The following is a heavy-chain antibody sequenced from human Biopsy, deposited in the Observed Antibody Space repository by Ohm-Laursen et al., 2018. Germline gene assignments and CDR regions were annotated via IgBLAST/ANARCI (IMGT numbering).Heavy chain of an antibody. CDR1: GGTFSNYG. D-gene: IGHD3-9*01. CDR2: NIPILGTG. V-gene: IGHV1-69*06. CDR3: ATKLTGYFHH. Sequence: SVKVSCNAPGGTFSNYGVNWVRQAPGQGLEWLGGNIPILGTGSYAQKFQDRVTVAADTSTSTATMELRSLRSDDTAVYYCATKLTGYFHHWGQGTLVIVSS. J-gene: IGHJ1*01.